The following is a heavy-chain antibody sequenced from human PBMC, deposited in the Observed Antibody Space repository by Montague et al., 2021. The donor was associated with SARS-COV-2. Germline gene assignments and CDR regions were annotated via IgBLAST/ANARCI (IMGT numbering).Heavy chain of an antibody. V-gene: IGHV3-11*03. Sequence: SLRLSCAASGFTFGDYYMSWIRQAPGRGLEWVSYISSSSRYTNYADSVKGRFTISRDNTKNSLSLQMNSLRAEDTAVYYCASTGHCTGGVCFAHYFDYWGQGSRVTVSS. D-gene: IGHD2-8*02. CDR3: ASTGHCTGGVCFAHYFDY. J-gene: IGHJ4*02. CDR1: GFTFGDYY. CDR2: ISSSSRYT.